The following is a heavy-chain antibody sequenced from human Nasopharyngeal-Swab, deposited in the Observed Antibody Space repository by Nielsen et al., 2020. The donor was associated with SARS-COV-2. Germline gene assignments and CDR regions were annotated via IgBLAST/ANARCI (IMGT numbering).Heavy chain of an antibody. J-gene: IGHJ4*02. V-gene: IGHV4-39*01. CDR3: ARPGYDSSGYTSYFDY. CDR2: IYYSGST. D-gene: IGHD3-22*01. Sequence: RQAPGKGLERFGSIYYSGSTYYNPSLKSRVTISVDTSKNQFSLKLSSVTAADTAVYYCARPGYDSSGYTSYFDYWGQGTLVTVSS.